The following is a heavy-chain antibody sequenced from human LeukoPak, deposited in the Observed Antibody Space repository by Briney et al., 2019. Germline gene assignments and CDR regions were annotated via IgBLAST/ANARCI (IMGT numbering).Heavy chain of an antibody. CDR1: GFTVSSNY. CDR3: ARDSSGWYYFDY. CDR2: ISGSGGST. Sequence: GGSLRLSCAASGFTVSSNYMSWVRQAPGKGLEWVSAISGSGGSTYYADSVKGRFTISRDNSKNTLYLQMNSLRAEDTAVYYCARDSSGWYYFDYWGQGTLVTVSS. D-gene: IGHD6-19*01. J-gene: IGHJ4*02. V-gene: IGHV3-23*01.